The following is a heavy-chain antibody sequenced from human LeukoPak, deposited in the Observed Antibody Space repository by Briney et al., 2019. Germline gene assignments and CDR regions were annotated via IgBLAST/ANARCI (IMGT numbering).Heavy chain of an antibody. CDR3: ARVSSGWYPYFDY. Sequence: PGGSLRLSCAASGFTFSSYGMHWVRQAPGKGLEWVAVIWYDGSNKYYADSVKGRFTISRDNPKNTLYLQMNSLRAEDTAVYYCARVSSGWYPYFDYWGQGTLVTVSS. CDR1: GFTFSSYG. D-gene: IGHD6-19*01. J-gene: IGHJ4*02. V-gene: IGHV3-33*01. CDR2: IWYDGSNK.